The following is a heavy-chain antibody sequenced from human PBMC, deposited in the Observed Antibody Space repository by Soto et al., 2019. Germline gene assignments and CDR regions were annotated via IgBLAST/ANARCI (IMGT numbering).Heavy chain of an antibody. V-gene: IGHV3-30*18. J-gene: IGHJ6*02. CDR2: ISYDGSNK. CDR1: GFTFSSYG. CDR3: AKLMVRGANLYYYYYGMDV. D-gene: IGHD3-10*01. Sequence: GGSLRLSCAASGFTFSSYGMHWVRQAPGKGLEWVAVISYDGSNKYYADSVKGRFTISRENSKNTLYLQMNSLRAEDTAVYYCAKLMVRGANLYYYYYGMDVWGQGTTVTVSS.